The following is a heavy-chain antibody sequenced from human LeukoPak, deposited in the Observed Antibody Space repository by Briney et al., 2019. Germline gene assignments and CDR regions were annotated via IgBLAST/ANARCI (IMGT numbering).Heavy chain of an antibody. Sequence: GGSLRLSCAASRFTFSSYGMHWVRQDPGKGLEWVAFIRYDGSNKYYADSVKGRFTISRDNSKNTLYVQMNSLRAEDTAVYYCAKEIWPTVTTPGWTYFDYWGQGTLVTVSS. CDR2: IRYDGSNK. V-gene: IGHV3-30*02. CDR3: AKEIWPTVTTPGWTYFDY. J-gene: IGHJ4*02. D-gene: IGHD4-17*01. CDR1: RFTFSSYG.